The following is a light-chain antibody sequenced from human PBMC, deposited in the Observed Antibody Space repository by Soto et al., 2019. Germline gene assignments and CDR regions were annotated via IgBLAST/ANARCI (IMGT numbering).Light chain of an antibody. V-gene: IGKV1-5*01. CDR1: QSISGS. Sequence: DIQMTQSPSTLSASLGDRVIITCRASQSISGSLAWYQQKPGKAPKLLIYDASSLESGVPSSFSGRGSGTEFTLTISALLPDDFATYYCQQYNTSSGTFGQGTKVDIK. J-gene: IGKJ1*01. CDR2: DAS. CDR3: QQYNTSSGT.